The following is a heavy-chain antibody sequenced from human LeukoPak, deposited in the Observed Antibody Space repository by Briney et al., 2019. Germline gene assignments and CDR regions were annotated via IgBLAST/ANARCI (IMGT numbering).Heavy chain of an antibody. D-gene: IGHD3-3*01. CDR1: GYSISSDYY. Sequence: SETLSLTCTVSGYSISSDYYWSWIRQPPGKGLEWIGEINHSGSTNYNPSLKSRVTISVDTSKNQFSLKLSSVTAADTAVYYCARGVVTIFGVVIMGGYYFDYWGQGTLVTVSS. CDR2: INHSGST. J-gene: IGHJ4*02. V-gene: IGHV4-38-2*02. CDR3: ARGVVTIFGVVIMGGYYFDY.